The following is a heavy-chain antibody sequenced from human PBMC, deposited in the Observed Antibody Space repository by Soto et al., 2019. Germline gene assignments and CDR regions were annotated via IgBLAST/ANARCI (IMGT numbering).Heavy chain of an antibody. D-gene: IGHD3-9*01. Sequence: GGSLRLSCAASGFTFSSYAMSWVRQAPGKGLEWVSAISGSGGSTYYADSVKGRFTISRDNSKNTLYLQMNSLRAEDTAVYYCAKALYFPYYDILTGYYEDAFDIWGQGTMVTVSS. V-gene: IGHV3-23*01. J-gene: IGHJ3*02. CDR2: ISGSGGST. CDR3: AKALYFPYYDILTGYYEDAFDI. CDR1: GFTFSSYA.